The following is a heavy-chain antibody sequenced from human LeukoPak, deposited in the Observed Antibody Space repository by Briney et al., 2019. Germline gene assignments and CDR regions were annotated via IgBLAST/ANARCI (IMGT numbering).Heavy chain of an antibody. D-gene: IGHD4-17*01. J-gene: IGHJ3*02. CDR2: INWNGGST. Sequence: GGSLRLSCAASGFTFDDYGMSWVRQAPGKGLEWVSGINWNGGSTGYADSVKGRFTISRDNAKNSLYLQMNSLRAEDTALYYCTREVTVTTVTTDAFDIWGQGTMVTVSS. CDR1: GFTFDDYG. CDR3: TREVTVTTVTTDAFDI. V-gene: IGHV3-20*04.